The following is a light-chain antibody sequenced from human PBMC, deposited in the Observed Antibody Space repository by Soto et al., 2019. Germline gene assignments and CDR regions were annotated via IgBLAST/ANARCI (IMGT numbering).Light chain of an antibody. J-gene: IGKJ1*01. CDR2: QAS. CDR1: QSISSW. Sequence: DIQMTQSPSTLSASVGDRVTITCRTSQSISSWLAWYQQKPGKAPKLLIHQASSLASGVPSRFSGGGSGTEFTLTINSLQADDFATYYCQQYNSHSETFGQGTKMDIK. CDR3: QQYNSHSET. V-gene: IGKV1-5*03.